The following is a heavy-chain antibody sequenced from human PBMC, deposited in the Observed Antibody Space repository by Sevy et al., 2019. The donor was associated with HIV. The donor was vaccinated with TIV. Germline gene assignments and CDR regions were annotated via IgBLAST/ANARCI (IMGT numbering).Heavy chain of an antibody. D-gene: IGHD3-10*01. Sequence: WGSLRLSCAASGFTFDDYTMHWVRQAPGKGLEWVSLISWDGGSTYYADSVKGRFTISRDNSKNSLYLQMNSLRTEDTALYYCAKDRHAGLGSYPDYWGQGTLVTVS. J-gene: IGHJ4*02. CDR1: GFTFDDYT. V-gene: IGHV3-43*01. CDR3: AKDRHAGLGSYPDY. CDR2: ISWDGGST.